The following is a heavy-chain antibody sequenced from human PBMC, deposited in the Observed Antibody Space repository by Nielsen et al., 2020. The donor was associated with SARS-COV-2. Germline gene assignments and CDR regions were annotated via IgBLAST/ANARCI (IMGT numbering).Heavy chain of an antibody. CDR1: GFTVSSNY. CDR2: IYSGGST. Sequence: GGSLRLSCAASGFTVSSNYMSWVRQAPGKGLEWVSVIYSGGSTYYADSVKGRFTISRDNSKNTLYLQMNSLRAEDTAVYYCAKDTMARNWFDPWGQGTLVTVSS. D-gene: IGHD5-24*01. CDR3: AKDTMARNWFDP. V-gene: IGHV3-53*01. J-gene: IGHJ5*02.